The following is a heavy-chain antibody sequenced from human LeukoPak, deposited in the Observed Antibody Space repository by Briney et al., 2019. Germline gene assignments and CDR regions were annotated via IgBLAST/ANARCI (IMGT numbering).Heavy chain of an antibody. Sequence: GGSLRLSCAASGFTVSSNYMSWVRQAPGKGLEWVSVIYSGGSTYYADSVKGRFTISRDNSKNTLYLQMNSLRAEDTAVYYCAREGDYYDSSGYLSYWGQGTLVTVSS. V-gene: IGHV3-53*01. CDR1: GFTVSSNY. D-gene: IGHD3-22*01. CDR2: IYSGGST. J-gene: IGHJ4*02. CDR3: AREGDYYDSSGYLSY.